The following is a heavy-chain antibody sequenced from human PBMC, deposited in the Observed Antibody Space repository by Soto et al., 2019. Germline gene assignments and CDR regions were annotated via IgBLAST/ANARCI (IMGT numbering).Heavy chain of an antibody. CDR3: AKVSLVTTVIYDY. CDR2: ISGSGGST. V-gene: IGHV3-23*01. D-gene: IGHD4-17*01. CDR1: GFTFSSYA. J-gene: IGHJ4*02. Sequence: EVQLLESGGGLVQPGGSLRLSCAASGFTFSSYAMSWVRQAPGKGLEWVSAISGSGGSTYYADSVKGRFTISRVNSKNTLYLQMNSLRAEDTAVYYCAKVSLVTTVIYDYWGQGTLVTVSS.